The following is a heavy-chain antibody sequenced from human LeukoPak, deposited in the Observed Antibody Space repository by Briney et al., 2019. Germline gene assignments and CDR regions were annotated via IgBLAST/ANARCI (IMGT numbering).Heavy chain of an antibody. CDR3: ARDPIVVVAATHYYYYYGMDV. V-gene: IGHV1-69*04. D-gene: IGHD2-15*01. CDR2: IIPILGIA. Sequence: SVKVSCRASGGTFSSYTISWVRQAPGQGLEWMGRIIPILGIANYAQKFQGRVTITADKSTSTAYMELSSLRSEDTAVYYCARDPIVVVAATHYYYYYGMDVWGQGTTVTVSS. J-gene: IGHJ6*02. CDR1: GGTFSSYT.